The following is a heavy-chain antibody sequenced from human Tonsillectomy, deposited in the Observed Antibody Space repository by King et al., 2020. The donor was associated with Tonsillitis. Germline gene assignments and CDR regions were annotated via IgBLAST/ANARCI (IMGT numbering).Heavy chain of an antibody. CDR1: GGSFSPSY. CDR3: ARVKRIFVKLRLIRDYFDT. D-gene: IGHD3-3*01. Sequence: LLPPSSPLSLPCAFSGGSFSPSYWRWIRPPPGPGLALIGALPHSGHTTYTPSLQSRLPMSVDTSKNQFSLKLTALTAAATAVYYCARVKRIFVKLRLIRDYFDTWGQGSRVTGAS. V-gene: IGHV4-34*01. J-gene: IGHJ4*02. CDR2: LPHSGHT.